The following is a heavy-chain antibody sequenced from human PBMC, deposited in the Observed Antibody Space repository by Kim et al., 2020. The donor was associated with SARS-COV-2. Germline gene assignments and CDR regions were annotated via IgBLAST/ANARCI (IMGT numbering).Heavy chain of an antibody. J-gene: IGHJ6*03. CDR1: GGSISSGGYY. D-gene: IGHD1-7*01. CDR3: ARGMTGTLGLFLCYYYYMGV. CDR2: IYYSGST. Sequence: SETLSLTCTVSGGSISSGGYYWSWIRQHPGKGLEWIGYIYYSGSTYYNSSLKSRVTISVDTSKNQFSLKLSSVTAADTAVYYCARGMTGTLGLFLCYYYYMGVRGKGATVTVSS. V-gene: IGHV4-31*03.